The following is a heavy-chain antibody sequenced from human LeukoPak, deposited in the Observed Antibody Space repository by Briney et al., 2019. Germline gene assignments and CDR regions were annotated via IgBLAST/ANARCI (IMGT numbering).Heavy chain of an antibody. V-gene: IGHV3-30*04. J-gene: IGHJ5*02. CDR1: GFTFSSYV. Sequence: GGSLRLSCAASGFTFSSYVMHWVRQAPGKGLEWVAIISYDGSNEYYAGSVKGRFTISRDNFKNTLSLQMNGLRVEDTALYYCVNSGFDPWGQGTLVTVSS. CDR3: VNSGFDP. CDR2: ISYDGSNE. D-gene: IGHD3-10*01.